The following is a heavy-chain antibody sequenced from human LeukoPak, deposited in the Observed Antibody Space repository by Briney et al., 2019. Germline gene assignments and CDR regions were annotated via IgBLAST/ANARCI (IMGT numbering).Heavy chain of an antibody. CDR2: INSDGTTT. D-gene: IGHD3-10*01. Sequence: GSLRLSCAASGLTFRTYWMHWVRQAPAKGLVWVSGINSDGTTTTYADSVKGRFTISRDNAKNTLYLQMNSLRAEDTAVYYCARDCGTDYNHDAFDIWGQGTMVTVSS. V-gene: IGHV3-74*01. J-gene: IGHJ3*02. CDR3: ARDCGTDYNHDAFDI. CDR1: GLTFRTYW.